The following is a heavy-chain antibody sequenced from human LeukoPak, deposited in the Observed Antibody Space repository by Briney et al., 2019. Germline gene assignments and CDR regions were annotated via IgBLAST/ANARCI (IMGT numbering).Heavy chain of an antibody. V-gene: IGHV3-23*01. CDR1: GFTFSNYA. J-gene: IGHJ6*03. CDR3: AREHYFYHMDG. Sequence: GGSLRLSCAASGFTFSNYAVSWVRQAPGKGLEWVSAISGSGGSTYYADSVKGRFTISRDNSKNTLYLQMNSLRVEDTAVYYCAREHYFYHMDGWGEGTTVTVSS. CDR2: ISGSGGST.